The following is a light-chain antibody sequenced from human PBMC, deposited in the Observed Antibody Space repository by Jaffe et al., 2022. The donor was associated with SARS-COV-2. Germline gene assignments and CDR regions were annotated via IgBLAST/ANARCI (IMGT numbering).Light chain of an antibody. CDR1: QSVSSNY. CDR3: QHYGTSLYT. J-gene: IGKJ2*01. Sequence: EVVLTQSPGALSLSPGDRVTLSCRASQSVSSNYLAWYQQKPGQAPRLLIYDVSTRATGVPDRFSGSGSGTDFTLTINRLEPEDFSVYYCQHYGTSLYTFGQGTKLEIK. V-gene: IGKV3-20*01. CDR2: DVS.